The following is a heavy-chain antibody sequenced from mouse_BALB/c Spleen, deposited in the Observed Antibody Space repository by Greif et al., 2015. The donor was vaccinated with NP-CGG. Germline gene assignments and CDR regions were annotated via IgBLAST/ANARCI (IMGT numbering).Heavy chain of an antibody. D-gene: IGHD3-3*01. CDR1: GYTFTSYW. CDR2: IYPSDSYT. CDR3: TRGGDVQDY. V-gene: IGHV1-69*02. J-gene: IGHJ2*01. Sequence: QVQLQQSGAELVRPGASVKLSCKASGYTFTSYWINWVKQRPGQGLEWIGNIYPSDSYTNYNQKFKDKATLTVDKSSSTAYMQLSSPTSEDSAVYYCTRGGDVQDYWGQGTTLTVSS.